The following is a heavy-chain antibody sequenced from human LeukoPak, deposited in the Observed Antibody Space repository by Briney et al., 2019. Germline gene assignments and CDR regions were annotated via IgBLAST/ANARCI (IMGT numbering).Heavy chain of an antibody. J-gene: IGHJ4*02. CDR1: GFTFSDSW. Sequence: GGSLRLSCAASGFTFSDSWMSWVRQAPGKGLEWVGRIKSKTDGGTTDYAAPVKGRFTISRDDSKNTLYLQMNSLKTEDTAVYYCTTENLLLWFGEYSFDYWGQGTLVTVSS. CDR3: TTENLLLWFGEYSFDY. D-gene: IGHD3-10*01. CDR2: IKSKTDGGTT. V-gene: IGHV3-15*01.